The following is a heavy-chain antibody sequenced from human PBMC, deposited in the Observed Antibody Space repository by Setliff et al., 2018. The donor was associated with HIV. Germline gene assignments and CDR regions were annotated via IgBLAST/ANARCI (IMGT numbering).Heavy chain of an antibody. CDR2: IYWNNNK. Sequence: SGPSGEPTQTLTLTCTFSGLSLSTSGVGVGWIRQSPGKALEWLAFIYWNNNKHYSTSLKSRLTVTKDTSKNRVVFTMTNMDPVDTATYYCAYSGRQLRGPYFDFWGQGTPVTVSS. J-gene: IGHJ4*02. D-gene: IGHD1-1*01. CDR1: GLSLSTSGVG. CDR3: AYSGRQLRGPYFDF. V-gene: IGHV2-5*01.